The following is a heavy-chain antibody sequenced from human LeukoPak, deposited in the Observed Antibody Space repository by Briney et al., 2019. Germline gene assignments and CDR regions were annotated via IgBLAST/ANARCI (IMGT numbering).Heavy chain of an antibody. D-gene: IGHD3-22*01. J-gene: IGHJ4*02. CDR1: GFTFRDYA. Sequence: GGSLRLSCAASGFTFRDYAMSWVRRAPGKGLEWVSVISGTGDTTHYADSVKGRLTISRDNSQNTVFLQMNSLRAEDTAVYYCATDYYDSSGYPDYWGQGTLVTVSS. CDR3: ATDYYDSSGYPDY. CDR2: ISGTGDTT. V-gene: IGHV3-23*01.